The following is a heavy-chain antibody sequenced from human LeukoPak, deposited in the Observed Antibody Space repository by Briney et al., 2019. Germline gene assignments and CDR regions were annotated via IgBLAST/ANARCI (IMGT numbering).Heavy chain of an antibody. D-gene: IGHD1-26*01. V-gene: IGHV4-61*01. CDR3: ARDGNPFDY. J-gene: IGHJ4*02. CDR2: VYYTGTT. Sequence: NPSETLSLTCTVSGGSISSSSYYWGWIRQPPGKGLEWIGYVYYTGTTNYNPSLNSRVTISVDTSKNQFSLKLSSVTAADTAMYYCARDGNPFDYWGQGTLVTVSS. CDR1: GGSISSSSYY.